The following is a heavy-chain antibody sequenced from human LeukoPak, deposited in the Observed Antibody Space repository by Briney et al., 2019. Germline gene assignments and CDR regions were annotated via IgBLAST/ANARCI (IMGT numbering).Heavy chain of an antibody. CDR3: AKASVWQQAPRYFDY. V-gene: IGHV3-23*01. CDR1: GGSISSGAYY. CDR2: ISGSGGST. J-gene: IGHJ4*02. Sequence: ETLSLTCTVSGGSISSGAYYWSWVRQAPGKGLEWVSAISGSGGSTYYADSVKGRFTISRDNSKNTLYLQMNSLRAEDTAVYYCAKASVWQQAPRYFDYWGQGTLVTVSS. D-gene: IGHD6-13*01.